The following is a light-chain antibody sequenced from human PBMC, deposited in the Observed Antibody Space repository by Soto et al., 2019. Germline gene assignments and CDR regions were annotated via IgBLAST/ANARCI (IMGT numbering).Light chain of an antibody. CDR1: QDIRGW. V-gene: IGKV1D-12*01. CDR2: ATY. Sequence: DIQMTQSPSSVSASVGDRITVTCRASQDIRGWLAWYQQRPGKTPNLLIYATYILQTGVPSRFSGSGSGTRFTLTINNLQPEDFATYYCQQSNSFPWTFGQGTKVEIK. J-gene: IGKJ1*01. CDR3: QQSNSFPWT.